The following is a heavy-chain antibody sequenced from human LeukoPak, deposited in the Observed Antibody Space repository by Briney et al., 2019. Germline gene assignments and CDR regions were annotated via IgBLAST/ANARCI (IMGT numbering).Heavy chain of an antibody. Sequence: SETLSLTCTVSGGSISSGSYYWGWIRQPPGKGLECIGTIYYSGSTNYNPSLKSRVTISVDTSKNQFSLKVSSVTAADTAVYYCARIPTVTFFDYWGQGTLVTVSS. CDR3: ARIPTVTFFDY. CDR1: GGSISSGSYY. V-gene: IGHV4-39*07. D-gene: IGHD4-17*01. CDR2: IYYSGST. J-gene: IGHJ4*02.